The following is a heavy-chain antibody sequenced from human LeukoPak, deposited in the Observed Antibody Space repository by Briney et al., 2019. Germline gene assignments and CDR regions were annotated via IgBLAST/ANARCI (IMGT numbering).Heavy chain of an antibody. J-gene: IGHJ6*03. CDR2: MSDIGPNT. CDR3: ARNDRGYYYMDV. Sequence: GGSLRLSCAASGFSVTDYAMTWIRQSPGKGLEWVSSMSDIGPNTYYADSVKGRFTISRDTSKNTLYLQMNSLRAEDTAVYYCARNDRGYYYMDVWGKGTTVTVSS. CDR1: GFSVTDYA. V-gene: IGHV3-23*01. D-gene: IGHD3-3*02.